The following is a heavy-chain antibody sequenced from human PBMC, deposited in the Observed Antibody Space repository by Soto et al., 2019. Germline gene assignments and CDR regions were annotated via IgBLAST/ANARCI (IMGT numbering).Heavy chain of an antibody. Sequence: VQLVESGGGVVQPGRSLRLSCAASGFSFSDYAMNWVRQAPGKGLKWVAVVSHDGRNTHYADSVKGRFTISRDSSKNTVSLEMTSLRAEDTAVYYCAKGGRQWPVTSDFNYWGQGALVTVSS. CDR3: AKGGRQWPVTSDFNY. CDR2: VSHDGRNT. CDR1: GFSFSDYA. J-gene: IGHJ4*02. D-gene: IGHD6-19*01. V-gene: IGHV3-30*18.